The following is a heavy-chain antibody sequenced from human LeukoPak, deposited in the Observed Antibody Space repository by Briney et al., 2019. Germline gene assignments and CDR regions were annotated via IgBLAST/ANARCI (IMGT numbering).Heavy chain of an antibody. Sequence: GGSLRLSCAASGFTFSNYGMSWVRQAPGKGLEWVSAISGTGGSTYYADSVKGRFTISRDNSKDTLYLQMNSLRDEDTAVYYCARGVATIMSWGQGTLVTVSS. CDR1: GFTFSNYG. D-gene: IGHD5-12*01. CDR3: ARGVATIMS. CDR2: ISGTGGST. V-gene: IGHV3-23*01. J-gene: IGHJ4*02.